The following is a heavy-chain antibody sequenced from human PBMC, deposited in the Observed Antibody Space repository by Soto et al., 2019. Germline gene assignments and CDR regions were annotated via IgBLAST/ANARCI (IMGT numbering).Heavy chain of an antibody. CDR1: GVTCSDYY. CDR3: ASPQPYSSSSFYYYGMDV. CDR2: ISSSGSTI. D-gene: IGHD6-6*01. J-gene: IGHJ6*02. Sequence: XGALIVSCSAAGVTCSDYYMSWIRQAPGRGLEWVSYISSSGSTIYYADSVKGRFTISRDNAKNSLYLQMNSLRAEDTAVYYCASPQPYSSSSFYYYGMDVWGQGNTVTVSS. V-gene: IGHV3-11*01.